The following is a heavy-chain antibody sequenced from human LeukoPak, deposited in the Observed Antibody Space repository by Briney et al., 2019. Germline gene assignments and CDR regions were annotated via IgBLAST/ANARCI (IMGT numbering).Heavy chain of an antibody. Sequence: SETLSLTCSVSGGSISSYYWSWIRQPPGRGLEWIGYIYYSGSTNYNPSLKSRVTISVDTSKNQFSLKLSSVTAADTAVYYCARGSARFDPWGQGTLVTVSS. CDR2: IYYSGST. V-gene: IGHV4-59*01. J-gene: IGHJ5*02. CDR1: GGSISSYY. CDR3: ARGSARFDP.